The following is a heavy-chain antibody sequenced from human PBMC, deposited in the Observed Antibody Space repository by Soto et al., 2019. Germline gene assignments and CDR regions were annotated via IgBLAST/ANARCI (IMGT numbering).Heavy chain of an antibody. CDR2: ISGSGGST. D-gene: IGHD5-18*01. Sequence: EVQLLESGGGLVQPGGSLRLSCAASGFTFSSYAMSWVRQAPGKGLEWVSAISGSGGSTYYADSVKGRFTISRDNPKNTLYLQMNSLRAEDTAVYYCAKARSYGFHAYYMDVWGKGTTVTVSS. V-gene: IGHV3-23*01. J-gene: IGHJ6*03. CDR3: AKARSYGFHAYYMDV. CDR1: GFTFSSYA.